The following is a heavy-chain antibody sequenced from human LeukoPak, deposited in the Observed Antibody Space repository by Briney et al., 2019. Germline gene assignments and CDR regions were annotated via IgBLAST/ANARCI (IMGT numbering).Heavy chain of an antibody. CDR1: GFTFSSYA. V-gene: IGHV3-30-3*01. J-gene: IGHJ4*02. Sequence: GRSLRLSCAASGFTFSSYAMHWVRQAPGKGLEWVAVISYDGSNKYYADSVKGRFTISRDNSKNTLYLQMNSPRAEDTAVYYCARDRRVSLDYWGQGTLVTVSS. CDR2: ISYDGSNK. CDR3: ARDRRVSLDY. D-gene: IGHD2-8*01.